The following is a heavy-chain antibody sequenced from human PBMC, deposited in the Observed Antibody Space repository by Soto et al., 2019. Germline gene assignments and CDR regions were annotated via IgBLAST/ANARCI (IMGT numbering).Heavy chain of an antibody. J-gene: IGHJ4*02. Sequence: QVQLVESGGGVVQPGRSLRLSCAASGFTFSSYGMHWVRQAPGKWLEWVAVISYDGSNKYYADSVKGRFTISRDNSKNTLYLQMNSLRAEDTAVYYCAKDSVVEYYDFWSGYYDYWGQGTLVTVSS. V-gene: IGHV3-30*18. CDR2: ISYDGSNK. CDR3: AKDSVVEYYDFWSGYYDY. D-gene: IGHD3-3*01. CDR1: GFTFSSYG.